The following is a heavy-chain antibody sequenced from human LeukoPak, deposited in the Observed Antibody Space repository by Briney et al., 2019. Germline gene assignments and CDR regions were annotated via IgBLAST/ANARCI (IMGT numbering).Heavy chain of an antibody. V-gene: IGHV4-39*07. CDR1: GGSISSSSYY. D-gene: IGHD1-26*01. CDR3: ARSGSYYLDY. CDR2: IYYSGST. J-gene: IGHJ4*02. Sequence: SEALSLTCTVSGGSISSSSYYWGWIRQPPGKGLEWIGSIYYSGSTNYNPSLKSRVTISVDTSKNQFSLRLSSVTAADTAVYYCARSGSYYLDYWGQGTLVTVSS.